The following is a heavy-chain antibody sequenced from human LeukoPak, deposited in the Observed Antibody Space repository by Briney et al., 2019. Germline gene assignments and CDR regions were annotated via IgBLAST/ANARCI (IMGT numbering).Heavy chain of an antibody. Sequence: GGSLRLSCAASGFTFSSYGMHWVRQAPGKGLEWVAVISYDGSNKYYADSVKGRFTISRDNSKNTLYLQMNSLRAEDTAVYYCAKVAQWLAPFDYWGQGTLVTVSS. V-gene: IGHV3-30*18. J-gene: IGHJ4*02. CDR3: AKVAQWLAPFDY. D-gene: IGHD6-19*01. CDR2: ISYDGSNK. CDR1: GFTFSSYG.